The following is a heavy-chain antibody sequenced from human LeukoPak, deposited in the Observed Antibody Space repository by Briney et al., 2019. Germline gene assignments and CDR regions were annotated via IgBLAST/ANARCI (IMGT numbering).Heavy chain of an antibody. Sequence: GRSLRLSCGASGFTFSDYAMTWVRQAPGKGLAWVSTITYGGERTYYADSVKGRFTISRDNSKNILYLQMNSLRGDDTGDYYCAKGGWSDRFDFWGQGTRVTVSS. J-gene: IGHJ4*02. CDR2: ITYGGERT. CDR3: AKGGWSDRFDF. V-gene: IGHV3-23*01. D-gene: IGHD3-3*01. CDR1: GFTFSDYA.